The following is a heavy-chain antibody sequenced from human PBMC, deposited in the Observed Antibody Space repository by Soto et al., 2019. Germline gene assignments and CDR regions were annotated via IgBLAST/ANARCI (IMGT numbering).Heavy chain of an antibody. Sequence: GGSLRLSCAASGFTFSSYGMHWVRQAPGKGLEWVAVIWYDGSNKYYADSVKGRFTTSRDNSKNTLYLQMNSLRAEDTAVYYCSGGSSSSDPPFDYWGQGTLVTVS. D-gene: IGHD6-6*01. CDR2: IWYDGSNK. CDR3: SGGSSSSDPPFDY. V-gene: IGHV3-33*01. J-gene: IGHJ4*02. CDR1: GFTFSSYG.